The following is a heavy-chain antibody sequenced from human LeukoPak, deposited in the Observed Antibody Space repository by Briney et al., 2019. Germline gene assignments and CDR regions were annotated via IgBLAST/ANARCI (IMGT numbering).Heavy chain of an antibody. CDR3: ARERYCSSTSCYEGNDY. D-gene: IGHD2-2*01. V-gene: IGHV4-30-4*01. J-gene: IGHJ4*02. CDR2: IYYSGST. CDR1: GGSISSGDYY. Sequence: PSETLSLTCTVSGGSISSGDYYWSWIRQPPGKDLEWIGYIYYSGSTYYNPSLKSRVTISVDTSKNQLSLKLSSVTAADTAVYYCARERYCSSTSCYEGNDYWGQGTLVTVSS.